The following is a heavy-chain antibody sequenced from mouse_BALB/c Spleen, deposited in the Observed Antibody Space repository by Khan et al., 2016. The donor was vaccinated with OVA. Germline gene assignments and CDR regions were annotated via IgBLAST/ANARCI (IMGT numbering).Heavy chain of an antibody. Sequence: VQLQQSGPGLVKPSQSLSLTCTVTGYSITSDYAWNWIRQFPGNKLEWVGYISYSGRTSYNPSLKSRISITRDTSKNQFFLQLSSLTTEDTATYYCARSVTITTVVATDFDYWGQGTTLTVSS. D-gene: IGHD1-1*01. CDR2: ISYSGRT. CDR1: GYSITSDYA. CDR3: ARSVTITTVVATDFDY. V-gene: IGHV3-2*02. J-gene: IGHJ2*01.